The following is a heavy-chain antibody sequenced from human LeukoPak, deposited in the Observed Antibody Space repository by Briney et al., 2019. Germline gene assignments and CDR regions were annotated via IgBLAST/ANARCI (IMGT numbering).Heavy chain of an antibody. CDR2: ISGSGGST. CDR3: AKPRRGEVLFDY. V-gene: IGHV3-23*01. J-gene: IGHJ4*02. Sequence: GGSLRLSCAASGFTFSSYGMHWVRQAPGKGLEWVSAISGSGGSTYYADSVKGRFTISRDNSKNTLYLQMNSLRAEDTAVYYCAKPRRGEVLFDYWGQGTLVTVSS. CDR1: GFTFSSYG. D-gene: IGHD3-10*01.